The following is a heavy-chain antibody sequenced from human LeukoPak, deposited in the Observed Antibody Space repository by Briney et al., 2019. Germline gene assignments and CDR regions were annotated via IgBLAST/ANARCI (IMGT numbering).Heavy chain of an antibody. CDR3: VKDGAIDVVRGVISPFDY. Sequence: GGSLRLSCSASGFTFSRYAMHWVRQAPGRGLEYVSAISSNGGSTYYADSVTGRFTISRDNSKTTMYLQMSSLRAEDTAVYYCVKDGAIDVVRGVISPFDYWGQGTLVTVSS. J-gene: IGHJ4*02. V-gene: IGHV3-64D*06. CDR1: GFTFSRYA. D-gene: IGHD3-10*01. CDR2: ISSNGGST.